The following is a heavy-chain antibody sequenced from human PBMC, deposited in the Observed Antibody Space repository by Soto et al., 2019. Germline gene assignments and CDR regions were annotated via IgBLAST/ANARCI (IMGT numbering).Heavy chain of an antibody. CDR2: IHRGGDT. CDR1: GLTVSDNY. J-gene: IGHJ5*01. V-gene: IGHV3-66*01. Sequence: EVQLEESGGGLVQPGGSLRLSCAASGLTVSDNYIRWVRHAPGKGLEWVSVIHRGGDTYYADSVQGRFTISRDNSKNTVYLQMNILRDDDTAVYYCASCHWNGPNDFWGQEPWSPSHQ. D-gene: IGHD1-1*01. CDR3: ASCHWNGPNDF.